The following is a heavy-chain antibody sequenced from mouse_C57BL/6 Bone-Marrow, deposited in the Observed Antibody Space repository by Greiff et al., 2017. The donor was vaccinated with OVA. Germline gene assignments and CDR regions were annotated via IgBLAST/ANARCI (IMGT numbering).Heavy chain of an antibody. CDR3: ARGGYVYDGAGFAY. Sequence: VQVVESGAELAKPGASVKLSCKASGYTFTSYWMHWVKQRTGQGLEWIGYINPSSGYTKYNQKFKDNATLTADKSASTAYMQLRSLTYEDAAVYYCARGGYVYDGAGFAYWGRGNLVTVSA. CDR1: GYTFTSYW. D-gene: IGHD2-2*01. V-gene: IGHV1-7*01. J-gene: IGHJ3*01. CDR2: INPSSGYT.